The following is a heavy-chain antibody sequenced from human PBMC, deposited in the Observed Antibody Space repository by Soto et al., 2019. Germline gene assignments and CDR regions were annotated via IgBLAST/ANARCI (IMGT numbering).Heavy chain of an antibody. CDR1: GYSISSSNW. V-gene: IGHV4-28*01. CDR2: IYYSGTT. CDR3: ARSGIQGPIDY. Sequence: QVQLQESGPGLVKPSDTLSLTCAVSGYSISSSNWWGWIRQPPGKGLEWIGYIYYSGTTYYNPSLKSRVTMSVDTPKNQFSLKLTSVTAVDTAVYYCARSGIQGPIDYWGQGTLVTVSS. D-gene: IGHD5-12*01. J-gene: IGHJ4*02.